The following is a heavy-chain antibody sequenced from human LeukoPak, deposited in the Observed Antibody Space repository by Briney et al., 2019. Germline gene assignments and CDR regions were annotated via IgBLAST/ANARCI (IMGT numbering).Heavy chain of an antibody. CDR1: GFTFSSYS. CDR3: ARDREVATIVSWLDP. J-gene: IGHJ5*02. CDR2: ISSSSSYI. D-gene: IGHD5-12*01. V-gene: IGHV3-21*01. Sequence: GGSLRLSCAASGFTFSSYSMNWVRQAPGKGLEWVSSISSSSSYIYYADSVKGRFTISRDNAKNSLYLQMNSLRAEDTAVYYCARDREVATIVSWLDPWGQGTLVTVSS.